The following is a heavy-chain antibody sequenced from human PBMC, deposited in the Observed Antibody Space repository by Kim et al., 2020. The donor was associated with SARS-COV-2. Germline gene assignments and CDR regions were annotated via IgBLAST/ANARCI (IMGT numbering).Heavy chain of an antibody. J-gene: IGHJ6*02. D-gene: IGHD3-9*01. CDR2: IYYSGST. Sequence: SETLSLTCTVSGGSISSYYRSWIRQPPGKGLEWIGYIYYSGSTNYNPSLKSRVTISVDTSKNQFSLKLSSVTAADTAVYYCARGGGGPNFDWLLGYYYYGMGVWGQGTTITVSS. V-gene: IGHV4-59*01. CDR1: GGSISSYY. CDR3: ARGGGGPNFDWLLGYYYYGMGV.